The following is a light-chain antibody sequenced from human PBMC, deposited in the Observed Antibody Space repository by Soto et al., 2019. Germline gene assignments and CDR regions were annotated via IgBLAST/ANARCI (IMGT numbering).Light chain of an antibody. V-gene: IGLV2-14*01. CDR1: SNDIGAYKY. Sequence: SVLTQPASVSGSPGQSITISCTGSSNDIGAYKYVSWYQQYPGKAPKLIIFEVSNRPSGVSNRFSGSKSGNTASLTIAGLQAEDEADYHCSSYTTGSTLYVFGGGTRSPS. CDR3: SSYTTGSTLYV. J-gene: IGLJ1*01. CDR2: EVS.